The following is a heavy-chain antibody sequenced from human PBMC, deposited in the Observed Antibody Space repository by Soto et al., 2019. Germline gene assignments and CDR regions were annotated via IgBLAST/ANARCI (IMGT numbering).Heavy chain of an antibody. D-gene: IGHD3-3*01. CDR2: IVVGSGNT. CDR1: GFTFTSSA. V-gene: IGHV1-58*01. Sequence: GASMKVSCKASGFTFTSSAVQWVRHARGQRLEWIGWIVVGSGNTNYAQKFQERVTITRVMSTSTAYMELSSLRSEDTAVYSCAASYDFWSGLYGMDVWG. J-gene: IGHJ6*02. CDR3: AASYDFWSGLYGMDV.